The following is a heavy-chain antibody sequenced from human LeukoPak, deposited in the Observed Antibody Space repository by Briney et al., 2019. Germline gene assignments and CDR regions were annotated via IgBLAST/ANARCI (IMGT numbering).Heavy chain of an antibody. CDR1: GFTFSNYA. CDR2: ITGSGAVT. V-gene: IGHV3-23*01. D-gene: IGHD3-9*01. J-gene: IGHJ4*02. Sequence: AGGPLRLSCAASGFTFSNYAMSWVRQAPGKGLEWVSAITGSGAVTYYADSVKGRFTISRENSKNTLYLQLNSLRAEDTAMYYCVQWGDYDVLTGYYVPDYWGQGSLVTVS. CDR3: VQWGDYDVLTGYYVPDY.